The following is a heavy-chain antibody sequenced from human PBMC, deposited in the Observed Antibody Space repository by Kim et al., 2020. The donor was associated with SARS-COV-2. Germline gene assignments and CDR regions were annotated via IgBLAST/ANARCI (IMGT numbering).Heavy chain of an antibody. J-gene: IGHJ4*02. V-gene: IGHV3-30*18. CDR2: ISYDGSNK. Sequence: GGSLRLSCAASGFTFSSYGMHWVRQAPGKGLEWVAVISYDGSNKYYADSVKGRFTISRDNSKNTLYLQMNSLRAEDTAVYYCAKDERYFDWLPIWGGFHYWGQGTLVPVSS. D-gene: IGHD3-9*01. CDR3: AKDERYFDWLPIWGGFHY. CDR1: GFTFSSYG.